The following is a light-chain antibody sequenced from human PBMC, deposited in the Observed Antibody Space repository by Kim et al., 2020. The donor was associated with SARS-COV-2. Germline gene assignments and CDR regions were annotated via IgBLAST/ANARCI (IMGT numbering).Light chain of an antibody. CDR2: QDS. Sequence: VSRGQTARISGSGDRVGDKYACWYQQKPGKPPVLVIYQDSKRHAGIPERFAGSNSGNTATLTISGTQAMDEADYYCQAWDSSTVVFGGGTKLTVL. V-gene: IGLV3-1*01. J-gene: IGLJ2*01. CDR3: QAWDSSTVV. CDR1: RVGDKY.